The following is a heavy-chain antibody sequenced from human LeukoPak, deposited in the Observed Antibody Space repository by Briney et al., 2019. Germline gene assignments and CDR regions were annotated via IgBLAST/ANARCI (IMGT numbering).Heavy chain of an antibody. D-gene: IGHD3-10*01. CDR2: INTNTGNP. J-gene: IGHJ6*02. CDR1: GYTFTSYA. V-gene: IGHV7-4-1*02. CDR3: ARDSLYQNVVLLWFGESKAPIGGMDV. Sequence: ASVKVSCKASGYTFTSYAMNWVRQAPGQGLEWMGWINTNTGNPTYAQGFTGRFVFSLDTSVSTAYLQISSLKAEDTAVYYCARDSLYQNVVLLWFGESKAPIGGMDVWGQGTTVTVSS.